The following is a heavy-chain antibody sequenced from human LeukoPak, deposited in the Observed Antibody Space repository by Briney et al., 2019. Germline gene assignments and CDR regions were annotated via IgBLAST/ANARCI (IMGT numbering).Heavy chain of an antibody. CDR3: ARGYYSGGSCYSIDY. V-gene: IGHV3-7*01. J-gene: IGHJ4*02. Sequence: PGGSLRLSCAASGFTYSSYWMSWVRQAPGKGLEGMANIRQDGSEKYYVDSVKGRFTISRDNDKNSLYLQMNRLRAEDTAVYYCARGYYSGGSCYSIDYWGQGTLVTVSS. D-gene: IGHD2-15*01. CDR1: GFTYSSYW. CDR2: IRQDGSEK.